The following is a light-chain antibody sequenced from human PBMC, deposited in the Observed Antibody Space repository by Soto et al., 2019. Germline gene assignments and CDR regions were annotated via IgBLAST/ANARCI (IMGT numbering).Light chain of an antibody. Sequence: IQLTQSPSSLSASIGDRVTITCRASQGISSYLAWYQQKPGKAPKLLIYLASTLQSGVPPRFSGSGSGTDITLTITSLQPEDFATYYCQQLNNYPYTFGQGTKLQIK. J-gene: IGKJ2*01. CDR1: QGISSY. CDR2: LAS. CDR3: QQLNNYPYT. V-gene: IGKV1-9*01.